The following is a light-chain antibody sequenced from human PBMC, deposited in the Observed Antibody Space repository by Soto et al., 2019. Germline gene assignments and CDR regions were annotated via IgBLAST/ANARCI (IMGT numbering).Light chain of an antibody. CDR2: RTS. V-gene: IGKV3-15*01. Sequence: EIVMTQSPATLSVSPEEGATLSCRASQGIGNTLAWYQQKPGQTPRLLIYRTSIRATGVPARFSGSASGTEFTLTITSLQSEDFAVYYCQHYANWPLTFGGGTKIESK. CDR1: QGIGNT. J-gene: IGKJ4*01. CDR3: QHYANWPLT.